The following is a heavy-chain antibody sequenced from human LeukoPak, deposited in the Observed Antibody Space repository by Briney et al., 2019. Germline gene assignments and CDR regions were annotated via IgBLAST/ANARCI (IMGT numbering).Heavy chain of an antibody. Sequence: GGSLRLSCAVSGFTPISYWMTWVRQAPGKGLEWVANINQDGSETFYVDSVKGRFTISRDNAKNSLYSQMSSLRGEDTALYYCARLGPGMNFFYLDFWGQGTLVTVSS. V-gene: IGHV3-7*01. CDR3: ARLGPGMNFFYLDF. CDR1: GFTPISYW. D-gene: IGHD3-10*01. CDR2: INQDGSET. J-gene: IGHJ4*02.